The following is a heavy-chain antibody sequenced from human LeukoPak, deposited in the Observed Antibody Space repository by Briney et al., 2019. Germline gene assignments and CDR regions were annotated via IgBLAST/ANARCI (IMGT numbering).Heavy chain of an antibody. CDR3: ARTGSGRDYYGMDV. D-gene: IGHD5-12*01. V-gene: IGHV4-59*01. CDR1: GGSISGAY. J-gene: IGHJ6*02. CDR2: IYYSGST. Sequence: SETLSLTCSVSGGSISGAYWSWIRQAPGKGLEWIGYIYYSGSTDYNPSLESRVTISIDTSKNHFSLNLTAVTAADTAIYYCARTGSGRDYYGMDVWGQGTSVTVSS.